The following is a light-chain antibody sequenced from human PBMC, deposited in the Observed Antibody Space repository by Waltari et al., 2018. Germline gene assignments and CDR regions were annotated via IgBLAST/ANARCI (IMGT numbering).Light chain of an antibody. CDR3: QSWDSDLT. Sequence: SYAVTQPPSVSVSPGQTATLSCSGDNLAGKCVCWFQHKPGQAPVLIIYQDNKRPSGIPGRFSASNSGNTATLTISGAQAVDEADYYCQSWDSDLTFGGGTKLTVL. CDR1: NLAGKC. V-gene: IGLV3-1*01. J-gene: IGLJ2*01. CDR2: QDN.